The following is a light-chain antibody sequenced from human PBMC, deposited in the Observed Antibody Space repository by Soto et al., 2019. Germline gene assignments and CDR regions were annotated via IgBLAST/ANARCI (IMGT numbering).Light chain of an antibody. Sequence: DIQMTQSPSSLSASVGDRVTITCRASQSIRNYLNWYQQKPGKAPKLLIYAASSLQSGVPSRFSGNGSGTDFTLTISSLQPEDFATYYCQQSYSTPPTFGQGTKLEIK. V-gene: IGKV1-39*01. J-gene: IGKJ2*01. CDR2: AAS. CDR1: QSIRNY. CDR3: QQSYSTPPT.